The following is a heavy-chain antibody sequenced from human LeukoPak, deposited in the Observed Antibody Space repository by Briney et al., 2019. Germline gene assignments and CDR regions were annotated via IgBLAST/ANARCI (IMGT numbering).Heavy chain of an antibody. CDR3: MGAAELGYYPT. Sequence: SETLSLTCTVSGGSIRNSNYYWGWIRQPPGKGLEWIGSVYHSGTSYYNPSLKSRVTISVDTSKNQVSLMLTSVTAAATAFYCCMGAAELGYYPTWVKGTLVTVSS. V-gene: IGHV4-39*01. CDR1: GGSIRNSNYY. J-gene: IGHJ1*01. D-gene: IGHD3-22*01. CDR2: VYHSGTS.